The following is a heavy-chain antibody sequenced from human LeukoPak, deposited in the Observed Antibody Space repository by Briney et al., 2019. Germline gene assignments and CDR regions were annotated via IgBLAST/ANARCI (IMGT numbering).Heavy chain of an antibody. Sequence: GGSLRLSCAASGFTFSSYSMNWVRQAPGKGLEWVSSISSSSSYIYYADSVKGRFTISRDNAKHSLYLQMNSLRAEDTAVYYCARETAAAGNWFDPWGQGTLVTVSS. CDR2: ISSSSSYI. J-gene: IGHJ5*02. D-gene: IGHD6-13*01. CDR1: GFTFSSYS. CDR3: ARETAAAGNWFDP. V-gene: IGHV3-21*01.